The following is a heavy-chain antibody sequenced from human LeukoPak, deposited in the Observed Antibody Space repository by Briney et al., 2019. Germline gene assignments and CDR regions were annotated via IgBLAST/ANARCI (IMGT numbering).Heavy chain of an antibody. V-gene: IGHV1-2*02. CDR2: INTNSGGT. Sequence: ASVNVSCMASGYTFTGYYMHWVRQAPAHGLEWMGWINTNSGGTNYAQKFQGRVTMTRDMSTSTVYMELSSLRSEDTAVYYCARGRALGNPRGWFDPWGQGTLVTVSS. D-gene: IGHD1-14*01. CDR1: GYTFTGYY. J-gene: IGHJ5*02. CDR3: ARGRALGNPRGWFDP.